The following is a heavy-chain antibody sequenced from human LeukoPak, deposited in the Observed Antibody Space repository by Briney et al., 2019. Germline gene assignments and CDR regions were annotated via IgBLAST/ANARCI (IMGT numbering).Heavy chain of an antibody. V-gene: IGHV4-34*01. D-gene: IGHD2-15*01. CDR1: GGSFSGYY. CDR3: AREALPACSGGSCYRAPVDF. J-gene: IGHJ4*02. Sequence: SETLSLTSAVYGGSFSGYYWSWIPQPPGKRREWMGEINHSGSTNYNPSPKSRITISLHTSKNQFSLKVSSVTAADTAVYYCAREALPACSGGSCYRAPVDFVGRGALATVSS. CDR2: INHSGST.